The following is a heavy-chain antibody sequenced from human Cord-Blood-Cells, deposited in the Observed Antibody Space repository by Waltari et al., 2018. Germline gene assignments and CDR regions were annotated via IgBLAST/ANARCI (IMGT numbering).Heavy chain of an antibody. V-gene: IGHV1-2*02. CDR1: GYTFTGHY. D-gene: IGHD6-13*01. J-gene: IGHJ3*02. CDR3: ACNPYSSSWYFAFDI. CDR2: INPNSGGT. Sequence: QVQLVQSGAEVKKPGASVKVSCKASGYTFTGHYMPRGPKPPGQGLEWMGWINPNSGGTNYAQKFQGRVTMTRDTSISTAYMELSRLRSDDTAVYYCACNPYSSSWYFAFDIWGQGTMVTVSS.